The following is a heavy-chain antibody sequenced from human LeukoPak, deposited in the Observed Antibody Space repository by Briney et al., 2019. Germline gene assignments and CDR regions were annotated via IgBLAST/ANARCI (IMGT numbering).Heavy chain of an antibody. J-gene: IGHJ4*02. Sequence: SETLSLTCTVSGGSISSGDYYWSWIRQHPGKGLEWIGYIHYSGSTYHNPSLKSRVSISGDTSKNQFPLKLSSVTAADTAVYYCARGNGYGYCFDYWGQGTLVTVSS. V-gene: IGHV4-31*03. CDR3: ARGNGYGYCFDY. D-gene: IGHD5-18*01. CDR1: GGSISSGDYY. CDR2: IHYSGST.